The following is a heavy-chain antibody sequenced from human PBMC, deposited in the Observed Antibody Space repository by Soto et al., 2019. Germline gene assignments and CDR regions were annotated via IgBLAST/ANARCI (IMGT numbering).Heavy chain of an antibody. Sequence: QVQLVESGGGVVQPGRSLRLSCAASGFTFSSYGMHWVRQAPGKGLEWVAVMWYDGNNKYYADSVKGRFTISRDNSKNTLYLQMNSLRVEETAVYYCARRIVTLEWYPAHPSNFYRDVWGKGTTVTASS. CDR2: MWYDGNNK. CDR1: GFTFSSYG. CDR3: ARRIVTLEWYPAHPSNFYRDV. D-gene: IGHD3-3*01. J-gene: IGHJ6*03. V-gene: IGHV3-33*01.